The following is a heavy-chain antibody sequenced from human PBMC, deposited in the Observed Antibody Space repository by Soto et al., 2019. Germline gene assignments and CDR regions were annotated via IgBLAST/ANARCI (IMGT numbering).Heavy chain of an antibody. CDR1: GFTFSDYY. J-gene: IGHJ6*03. Sequence: GGSLRLSCAASGFTFSDYYMSWIRQAPGKGLEWVSYISSSGSTIYYADSVKGRFTISRDNAKNSLYLQMNSLRAEDTAVYYCARDHRMVRGTYYYYMDVWSKGTTVTVSS. V-gene: IGHV3-11*01. D-gene: IGHD3-10*01. CDR3: ARDHRMVRGTYYYYMDV. CDR2: ISSSGSTI.